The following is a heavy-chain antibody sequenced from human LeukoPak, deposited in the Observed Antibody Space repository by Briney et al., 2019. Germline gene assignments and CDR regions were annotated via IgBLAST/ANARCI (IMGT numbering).Heavy chain of an antibody. Sequence: SETLSLTCTVSGYSISSGYYWGWIRQPPGKGLEWIGSIYHSGRTFYNPSLKSRVTISVDTSKNQFSLKLSSVTAADTAVYYCARVTTYSGVQIDYWGQGTLVTVSS. CDR3: ARVTTYSGVQIDY. J-gene: IGHJ4*02. CDR2: IYHSGRT. V-gene: IGHV4-38-2*02. D-gene: IGHD4-17*01. CDR1: GYSISSGYY.